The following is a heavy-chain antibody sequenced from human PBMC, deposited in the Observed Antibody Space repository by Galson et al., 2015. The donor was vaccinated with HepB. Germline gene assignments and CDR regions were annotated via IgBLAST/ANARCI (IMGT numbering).Heavy chain of an antibody. CDR1: GFTFRNAW. Sequence: SLRLSCAASGFTFRNAWMSWVRQAPGKGLEWVGRIKSKTDGGTTDYDAPVKGRFTISRDDSKNTLYLQMNSLKTEDTAVYYCTTELYFGELFPFDYWGQGTLVTVSS. D-gene: IGHD3-10*01. J-gene: IGHJ4*02. CDR3: TTELYFGELFPFDY. CDR2: IKSKTDGGTT. V-gene: IGHV3-15*01.